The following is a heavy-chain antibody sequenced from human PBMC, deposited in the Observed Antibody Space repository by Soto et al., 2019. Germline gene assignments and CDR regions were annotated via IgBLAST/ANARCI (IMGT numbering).Heavy chain of an antibody. J-gene: IGHJ6*03. CDR1: GFTFSSYA. D-gene: IGHD3-3*01. V-gene: IGHV3-23*01. Sequence: GGSLRLSCAASGFTFSSYAMSWVRQAPGKGLEWVSAISGSGGSTYYADSVKGRFTISRDNSKNTLYLQMNSLRAEDTAVYYCAKGGDFWSGPAQYYYYYMDVWGKGTTVTVSS. CDR2: ISGSGGST. CDR3: AKGGDFWSGPAQYYYYYMDV.